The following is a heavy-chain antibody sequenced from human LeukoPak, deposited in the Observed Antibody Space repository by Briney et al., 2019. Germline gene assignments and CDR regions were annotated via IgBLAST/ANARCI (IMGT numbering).Heavy chain of an antibody. CDR1: GYTFTGYY. Sequence: ASVKVSCKASGYTFTGYYMHWVRQAPGQGLEWMGWISAYNGNTNYAQKLQGRVTMTTDTSTSTAYMELRSLRSDDTAVYYCARDPDYGDYYYYGMDVWGQWTTVTVSS. J-gene: IGHJ6*02. D-gene: IGHD4-17*01. CDR3: ARDPDYGDYYYYGMDV. CDR2: ISAYNGNT. V-gene: IGHV1-18*04.